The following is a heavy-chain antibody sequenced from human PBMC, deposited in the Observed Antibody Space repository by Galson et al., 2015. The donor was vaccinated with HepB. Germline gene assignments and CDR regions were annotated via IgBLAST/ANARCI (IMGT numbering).Heavy chain of an antibody. D-gene: IGHD5-12*01. CDR3: AKEGSGYDLPRSFDY. Sequence: SLRLSCAASGFTFNNCAMSWVRQAPGKGLEWVSALSGSGGSTYYAESVKGRFTISRDNSKNTLYLQMNSLRAEDTAIYYCAKEGSGYDLPRSFDYWGQGTLVTVSS. J-gene: IGHJ4*02. V-gene: IGHV3-23*01. CDR1: GFTFNNCA. CDR2: LSGSGGST.